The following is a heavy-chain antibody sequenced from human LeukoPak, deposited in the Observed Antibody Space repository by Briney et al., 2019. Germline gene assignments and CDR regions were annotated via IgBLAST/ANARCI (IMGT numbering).Heavy chain of an antibody. J-gene: IGHJ4*02. Sequence: GRSLRLSCAASGFTFSTYEMNWVRQAPGKGLEWVSYIGGSGSTIYYADSVKGRFTISRDNAKSSLYLQMNSLRVEDTAVYYCARGTYYFEKWGQGTLVTVSS. CDR2: IGGSGSTI. CDR1: GFTFSTYE. CDR3: ARGTYYFEK. V-gene: IGHV3-48*03. D-gene: IGHD1/OR15-1a*01.